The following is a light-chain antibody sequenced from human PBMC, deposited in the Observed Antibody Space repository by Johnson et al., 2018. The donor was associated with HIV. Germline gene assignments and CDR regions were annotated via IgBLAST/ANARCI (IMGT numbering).Light chain of an antibody. CDR2: EDN. J-gene: IGLJ1*01. CDR3: GVWDASLRPHYV. Sequence: PVLTQPPSVSAAPGQRVNISCSGNSSNIENYFVSWYQQLPGAAPRLLIYEDNKRPSGIPDRFSGSKSGPSATLGIPGLQTGDEADYYCGVWDASLRPHYVFGTGTTVIVL. V-gene: IGLV1-51*02. CDR1: SSNIENYF.